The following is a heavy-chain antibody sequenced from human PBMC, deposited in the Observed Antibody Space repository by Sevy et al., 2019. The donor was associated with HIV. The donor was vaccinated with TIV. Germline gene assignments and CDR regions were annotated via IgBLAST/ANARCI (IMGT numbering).Heavy chain of an antibody. CDR1: GGSFSGYY. CDR3: ARAPPVVVVPGAPSWFDP. J-gene: IGHJ5*02. CDR2: INHSGST. D-gene: IGHD2-2*01. Sequence: SETLSLTCAVFGGSFSGYYWNWIRQSPGKGLEWIGEINHSGSTHYNPSLKSRATIPVDTSKNQFSLRLNSVTAADTAVYYCARAPPVVVVPGAPSWFDPWGQGTLVTVSS. V-gene: IGHV4-34*01.